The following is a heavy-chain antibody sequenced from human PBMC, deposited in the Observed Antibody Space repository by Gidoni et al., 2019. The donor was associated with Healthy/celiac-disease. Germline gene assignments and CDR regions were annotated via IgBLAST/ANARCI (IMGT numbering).Heavy chain of an antibody. J-gene: IGHJ4*02. CDR1: VFTFSSYG. Sequence: QLQLVESGGGVVQPGRSLRLSCAASVFTFSSYGMHWVRQAPGKGLEWVAVIWYDGSNKYYADSVKGRFTISRDNSKNTLYLQMNSLRAEDTAVYYCARDLEGGGLDYWGQGTLVTVSS. V-gene: IGHV3-33*08. CDR3: ARDLEGGGLDY. CDR2: IWYDGSNK. D-gene: IGHD3-16*01.